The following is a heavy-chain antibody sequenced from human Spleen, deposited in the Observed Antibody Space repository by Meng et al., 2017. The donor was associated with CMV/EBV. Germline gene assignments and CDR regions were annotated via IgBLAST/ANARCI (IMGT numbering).Heavy chain of an antibody. J-gene: IGHJ4*01. D-gene: IGHD7-27*01. Sequence: VCGDSVGSGAYYWSWIRQPPGKGLEWIGYTYSTRGIFYNPSLKSRLIISLDTSKNQFSLQLKSVTAADAAVYYCARMVTGGYYFDYWGQGSLVTVSS. CDR1: GDSVGSGAYY. CDR2: TYSTRGI. V-gene: IGHV4-30-4*01. CDR3: ARMVTGGYYFDY.